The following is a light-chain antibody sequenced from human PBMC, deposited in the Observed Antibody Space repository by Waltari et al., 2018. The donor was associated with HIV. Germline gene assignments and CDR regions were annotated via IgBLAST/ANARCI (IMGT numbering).Light chain of an antibody. CDR1: SSDVGAYNY. CDR2: EVN. J-gene: IGLJ2*01. V-gene: IGLV2-8*01. CDR3: SSYAGSAVV. Sequence: QSALTQPPSASGSRGQSVTISCTGTSSDVGAYNYVSWYQQYPGMAPTLIIYEVNKRPSGVPDRFSGSKSGNTASLTVSGRQAEDEADFYCSSYAGSAVVFGGGTKLTVL.